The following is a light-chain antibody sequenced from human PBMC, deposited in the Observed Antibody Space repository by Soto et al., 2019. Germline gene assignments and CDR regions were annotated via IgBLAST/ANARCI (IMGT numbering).Light chain of an antibody. CDR1: QSISSW. V-gene: IGKV1-5*01. J-gene: IGKJ2*01. Sequence: DIQMTQSPSTLSASVGDRVTITCRATQSISSWLAWYQQKPGKAPKLLIYDASILESGVPSKFSGSGSGAEFTLTFSSLQADDFATYYCQQYNSYPYTFGQGTKLEIK. CDR3: QQYNSYPYT. CDR2: DAS.